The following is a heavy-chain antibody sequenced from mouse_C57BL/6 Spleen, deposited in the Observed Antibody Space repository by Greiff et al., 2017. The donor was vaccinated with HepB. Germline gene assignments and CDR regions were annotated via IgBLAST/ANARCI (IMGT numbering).Heavy chain of an antibody. CDR1: GYTFTSYW. V-gene: IGHV1-72*01. D-gene: IGHD2-2*01. J-gene: IGHJ4*01. Sequence: VQLQQPGAELVKPGASVKLSCKASGYTFTSYWMHWVKQRPGRGLEWIGRIDPNSGGTKYNEKFKSKATLTVDKPSSTAYMQLSSLTSEDSAVYYCAILMVTTRYYAMDYWGQGTSVTVSS. CDR2: IDPNSGGT. CDR3: AILMVTTRYYAMDY.